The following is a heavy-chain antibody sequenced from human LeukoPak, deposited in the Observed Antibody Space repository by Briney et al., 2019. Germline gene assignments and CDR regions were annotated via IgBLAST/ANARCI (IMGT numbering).Heavy chain of an antibody. J-gene: IGHJ4*02. V-gene: IGHV3-23*01. D-gene: IGHD5-12*01. CDR1: GFTFSSYA. Sequence: GGSLRLSCAASGFTFSSYAMSWVRPAPGKGLEWVSAISGSGGSTYYADSVKGRFTISRDNSKNTLYLQMNSLRAEDTAVHYCAKDRGGSDYDSYYFDYWGQGTLVTVSS. CDR2: ISGSGGST. CDR3: AKDRGGSDYDSYYFDY.